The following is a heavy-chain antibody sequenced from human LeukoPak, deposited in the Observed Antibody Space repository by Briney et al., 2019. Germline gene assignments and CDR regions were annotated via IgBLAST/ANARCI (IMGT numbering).Heavy chain of an antibody. J-gene: IGHJ6*02. CDR2: MNPNSGNT. Sequence: ASVKVSCKASGYTFTSYDINWVRQATGQGLEWMGWMNPNSGNTGCAQKFQGRVTMTRNTSISTAYMELSSLRSEDTAVYYCARGVGRRSYQLLFRHYYYGMDVWGQGTTVTVSS. CDR1: GYTFTSYD. CDR3: ARGVGRRSYQLLFRHYYYGMDV. V-gene: IGHV1-8*01. D-gene: IGHD2-2*01.